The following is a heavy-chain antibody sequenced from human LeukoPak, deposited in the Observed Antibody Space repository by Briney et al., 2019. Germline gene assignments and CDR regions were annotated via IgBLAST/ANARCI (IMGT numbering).Heavy chain of an antibody. CDR2: INPNSGGT. CDR1: GYTFTGYY. J-gene: IGHJ4*02. D-gene: IGHD3-22*01. CDR3: ARYYYDSSGYYSVLFDY. V-gene: IGHV1-2*02. Sequence: GASVKVSCKASGYTFTGYYMHWVRQAPGQGLEWMGWINPNSGGTNYAQKFQGRVTMTRDTSISTAYMELSRLRSGDTAVYYCARYYYDSSGYYSVLFDYWGQGTLVTVSS.